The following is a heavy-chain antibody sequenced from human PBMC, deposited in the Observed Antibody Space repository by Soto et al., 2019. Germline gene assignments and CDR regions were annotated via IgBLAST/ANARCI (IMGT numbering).Heavy chain of an antibody. Sequence: QVQLVQSGAEVKKPGSSVKVSCKASGGTFSSYAISWVRQAPGQGLEWMGGIIPIFGTANYAQKFQGRVTITADKSTSTAYMELSSLRSEDTAVYYCARQLDRTACGGDCTTGYYYGMDVWGQGTTVTVSS. J-gene: IGHJ6*02. D-gene: IGHD2-21*02. CDR1: GGTFSSYA. V-gene: IGHV1-69*06. CDR3: ARQLDRTACGGDCTTGYYYGMDV. CDR2: IIPIFGTA.